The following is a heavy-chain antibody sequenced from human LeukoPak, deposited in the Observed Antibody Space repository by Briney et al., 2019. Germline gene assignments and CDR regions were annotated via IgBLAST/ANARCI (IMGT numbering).Heavy chain of an antibody. CDR3: ARHDKLGANGVCYTANCGN. CDR1: GGSISSYY. CDR2: IYYSGST. V-gene: IGHV4-59*08. J-gene: IGHJ4*02. Sequence: SETLSLTCTVSGGSISSYYWSWIRQPPGKGLEWIGYIYYSGSTNYNPSLKSRVTISVDTSKNQFSLKLSSVTAADTAVYYCARHDKLGANGVCYTANCGNWGQGTLVTVSS. D-gene: IGHD2-8*01.